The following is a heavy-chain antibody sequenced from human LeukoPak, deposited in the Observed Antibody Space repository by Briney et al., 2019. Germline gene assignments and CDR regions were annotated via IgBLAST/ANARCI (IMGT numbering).Heavy chain of an antibody. CDR1: GGSFSGYY. D-gene: IGHD1-7*01. CDR2: INHSGST. CDR3: ASLELPHYYYYMDV. J-gene: IGHJ6*03. Sequence: SETLSLTCAVYGGSFSGYYWSWTRQPPGKGLEWIGEINHSGSTNYNPSLKSRVTISVDTSKNQFSLKLSSVTAADTAVYYCASLELPHYYYYMDVWGKGTTVTVSS. V-gene: IGHV4-34*01.